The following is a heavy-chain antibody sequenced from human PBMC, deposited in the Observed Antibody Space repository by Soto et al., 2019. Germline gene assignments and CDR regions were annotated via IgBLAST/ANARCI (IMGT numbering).Heavy chain of an antibody. D-gene: IGHD3-3*01. J-gene: IGHJ4*02. CDR3: SGQITIYGLVFVY. CDR1: GFSITSPW. CDR2: IKSETDGGTT. Sequence: GRSLRLSCTASGFSITSPWMNCVRQAPRKGLEWVGRIKSETDGGTTAFTAPVKDRFTISRDDAENTVSLHVNSLITEGTAVYYCSGQITIYGLVFVYWGQGTPGTVSS. V-gene: IGHV3-15*07.